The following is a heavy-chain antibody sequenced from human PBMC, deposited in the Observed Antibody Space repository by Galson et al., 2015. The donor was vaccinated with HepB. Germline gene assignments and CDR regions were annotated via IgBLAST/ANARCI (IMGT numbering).Heavy chain of an antibody. CDR2: ISYDGSNK. CDR1: GFTFSSYA. V-gene: IGHV3-30*04. Sequence: SLRLSCAASGFTFSSYAMHWVRQAPGKGLEWVAVISYDGSNKYYADSVKGRFTISRDNSKNTLYLQMNSLRAEDTAVYYCARDLLFDYWGQGTLVTVSS. CDR3: ARDLLFDY. J-gene: IGHJ4*02.